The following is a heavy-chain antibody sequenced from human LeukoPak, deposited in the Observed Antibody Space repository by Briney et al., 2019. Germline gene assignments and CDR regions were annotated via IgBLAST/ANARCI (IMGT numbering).Heavy chain of an antibody. J-gene: IGHJ4*02. CDR2: INHSGST. CDR1: GGSFSGYY. V-gene: IGHV4-34*01. CDR3: ARHGSGYFRFDY. Sequence: SETLSLTCAVYGGSFSGYYWSWIRQPPGKGLEWIGEINHSGSTNYNPSLKSRVTISVDTSKNQFSLKLRSVTAADTAVYFCARHGSGYFRFDYWGQGTLVTVSS. D-gene: IGHD3-22*01.